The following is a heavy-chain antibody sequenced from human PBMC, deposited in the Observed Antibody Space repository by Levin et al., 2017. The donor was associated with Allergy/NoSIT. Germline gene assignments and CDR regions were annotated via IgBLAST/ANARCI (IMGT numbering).Heavy chain of an antibody. CDR2: ISGSGGST. CDR3: AKERGLWFGESDAFDI. Sequence: GGSLRLSCAASGFTFSSYAMSWVRQAPGKGLEWVSAISGSGGSTYYADSVKGRFTISRDNSKNTLYLQMNSLRAEDTAVYYCAKERGLWFGESDAFDIWGQGTMVTVSS. CDR1: GFTFSSYA. J-gene: IGHJ3*02. V-gene: IGHV3-23*01. D-gene: IGHD3-10*01.